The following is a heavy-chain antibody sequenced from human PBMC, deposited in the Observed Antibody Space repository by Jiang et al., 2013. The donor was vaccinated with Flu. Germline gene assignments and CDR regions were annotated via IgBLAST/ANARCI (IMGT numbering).Heavy chain of an antibody. V-gene: IGHV6-1*01. J-gene: IGHJ2*01. Sequence: QTLSLTCAISGDSVSSNSAVWTWIRQSPSRGLEWLGRTYYRSKWCYDYAVSVKSRISINPDTSKNQFSLQLNSVTPEDTAVYYCAKGGAVAGASPFLDVWGRGTWSLSP. D-gene: IGHD6-19*01. CDR1: GDSVSSNSAV. CDR3: AKGGAVAGASPFLDV. CDR2: TYYRSKWCY.